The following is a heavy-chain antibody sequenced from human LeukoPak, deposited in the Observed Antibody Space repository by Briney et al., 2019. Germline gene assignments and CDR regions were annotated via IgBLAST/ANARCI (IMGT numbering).Heavy chain of an antibody. CDR2: IPYDGSNK. CDR1: GFTFSSNG. Sequence: GGSLRLSCAASGFTFSSNGMHWVRQAPGKGLEWVAVIPYDGSNKYYADSVKGRFTISRDNAKNSLYLQMNSLRAEDTALYYCARNYGGYDGTDYWGQGTLVTVSS. CDR3: ARNYGGYDGTDY. V-gene: IGHV3-33*08. J-gene: IGHJ4*02. D-gene: IGHD5-12*01.